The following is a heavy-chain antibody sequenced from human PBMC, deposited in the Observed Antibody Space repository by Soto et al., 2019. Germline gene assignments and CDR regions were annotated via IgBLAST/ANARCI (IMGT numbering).Heavy chain of an antibody. CDR3: ATTVIIPDLVDS. J-gene: IGHJ4*02. CDR1: GGTFSSYA. CDR2: IIPIFGTA. Sequence: SVKVSCKASGGTFSSYAISWVRQAPGQGLEWMGGIIPIFGTANYAQKFQGRVTITADESTSTAYMELSSLRSEDTAVYYCATTVIIPDLVDSWGQGTQVTVSS. D-gene: IGHD4-17*01. V-gene: IGHV1-69*13.